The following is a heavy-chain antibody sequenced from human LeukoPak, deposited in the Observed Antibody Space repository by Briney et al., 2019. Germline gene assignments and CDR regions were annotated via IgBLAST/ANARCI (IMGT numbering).Heavy chain of an antibody. J-gene: IGHJ6*02. CDR1: GFTFRSYW. CDR2: IKEDGSEK. CDR3: ARGGYSYTWPPSYYYGMDV. D-gene: IGHD5-18*01. V-gene: IGHV3-7*05. Sequence: PGGSLRLSCAASGFTFRSYWMSWVRQAPGKGLEWVVNIKEDGSEKYYVDSVKGRFAISRDNANNSPYLQMNSLRADDTAVYYCARGGYSYTWPPSYYYGMDVWGQGTTVTASS.